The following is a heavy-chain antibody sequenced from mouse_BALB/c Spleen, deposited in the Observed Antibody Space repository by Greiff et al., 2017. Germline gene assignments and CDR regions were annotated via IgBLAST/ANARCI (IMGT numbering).Heavy chain of an antibody. Sequence: VQGVESGPGLVAPSQSLSITCTVSGFSLTSYGVHWVRQPPGKGLEWLGVIWAGGSTNYNSALMSRLSISKDNSKSQVFLKMNSLQTDDTAMYYCARSSSYYFDYWGQGTTLTVSS. CDR3: ARSSSYYFDY. V-gene: IGHV2-9*02. J-gene: IGHJ2*01. CDR2: IWAGGST. D-gene: IGHD1-1*01. CDR1: GFSLTSYG.